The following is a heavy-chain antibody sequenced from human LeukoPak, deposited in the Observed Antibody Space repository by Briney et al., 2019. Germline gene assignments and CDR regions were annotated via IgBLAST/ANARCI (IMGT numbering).Heavy chain of an antibody. CDR3: ARRMPRWLQTGYFDY. D-gene: IGHD5-24*01. Sequence: SVKVSCKASGGTFSSYAISWVRQAPGQGLEWMGGIIPIFGTANYAQKFQGRVTITADESTSTAYMELSSLRSEDTAVYYCARRMPRWLQTGYFDYWGQGTLVTVSS. V-gene: IGHV1-69*13. CDR2: IIPIFGTA. CDR1: GGTFSSYA. J-gene: IGHJ4*02.